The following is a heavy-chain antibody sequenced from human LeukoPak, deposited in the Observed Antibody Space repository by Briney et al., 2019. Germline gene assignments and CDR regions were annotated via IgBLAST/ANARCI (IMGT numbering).Heavy chain of an antibody. Sequence: GASVKVSCKASGYTFTGYYMHWVRQAPGQGLEWMGRIIPILGIANYAQKFQGRVTVTADKSSSTAYMELSSLRSEDTAVYYCARDHGDLWGQGTLVTVSS. V-gene: IGHV1-69*04. CDR3: ARDHGDL. D-gene: IGHD3-10*01. CDR1: GYTFTGYY. J-gene: IGHJ4*02. CDR2: IIPILGIA.